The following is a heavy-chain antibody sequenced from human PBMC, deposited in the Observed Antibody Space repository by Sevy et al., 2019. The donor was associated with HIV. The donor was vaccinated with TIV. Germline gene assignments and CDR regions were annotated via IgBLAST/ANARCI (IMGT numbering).Heavy chain of an antibody. CDR3: ARYPLGGTIFGVVRGELDY. J-gene: IGHJ4*02. CDR1: GFTFSSYS. V-gene: IGHV3-21*01. D-gene: IGHD3-3*01. CDR2: ISSSSSYI. Sequence: GGSLRLSCAASGFTFSSYSMNWVRRAPGKGLEWVSSISSSSSYIYYADSVKGRFTISRDNAKNSLYLQMNSLRAEDTAVYYCARYPLGGTIFGVVRGELDYWGQGTLVTVSS.